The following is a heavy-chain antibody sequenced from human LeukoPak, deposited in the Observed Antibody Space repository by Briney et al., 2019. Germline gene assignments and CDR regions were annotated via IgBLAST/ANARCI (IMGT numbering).Heavy chain of an antibody. V-gene: IGHV1-69*01. CDR1: GGTFSSYA. CDR3: ARGYYYGSGREDGTDV. Sequence: SVKVSCKASGGTFSSYAISWVRQAPGQGLEWMGGIIPIFGTANYAQKFQGRVTITADESTSTAYMELSSLRSEDTAVYYCARGYYYGSGREDGTDVWGKGTTVTVSS. J-gene: IGHJ6*04. CDR2: IIPIFGTA. D-gene: IGHD3-10*01.